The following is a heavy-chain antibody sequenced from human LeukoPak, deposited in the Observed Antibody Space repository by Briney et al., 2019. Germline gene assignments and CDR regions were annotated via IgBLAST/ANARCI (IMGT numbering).Heavy chain of an antibody. V-gene: IGHV3-33*01. J-gene: IGHJ4*02. D-gene: IGHD5-12*01. CDR2: IWYDGSNK. CDR3: ARAPTSYDYFDY. CDR1: GFTFSSYG. Sequence: GGSLRLSCAASGFTFSSYGMHWVRQAPGKGLEWVAVIWYDGSNKYYADSVKGRFTISRDNSNNKLYLQMNSLRAEDTAVYYCARAPTSYDYFDYWGQGTLVTVSS.